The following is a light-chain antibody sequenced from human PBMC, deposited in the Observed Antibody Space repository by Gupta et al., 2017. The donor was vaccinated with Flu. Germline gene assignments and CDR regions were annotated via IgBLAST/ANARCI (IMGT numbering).Light chain of an antibody. V-gene: IGKV3-20*01. CDR2: GAS. Sequence: LSLPPGERATPSCRASQSINSGYLAWYQQKPGQAPRLLIYGASSRATGIPDRFSGSGSGTDFTLTISRLEPEDFAMYYCQQFGASPPWTFGQGTKVEIK. CDR1: QSINSGY. CDR3: QQFGASPPWT. J-gene: IGKJ1*01.